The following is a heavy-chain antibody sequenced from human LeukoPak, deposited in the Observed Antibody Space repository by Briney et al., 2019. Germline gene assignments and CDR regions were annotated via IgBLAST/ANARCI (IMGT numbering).Heavy chain of an antibody. Sequence: GGSLRLSCTGSGFMFNAYWMSWVRKAPGGGREWVGKIRQDGGEIFYVDSVRGRFTISRDNAKNSVYLQLNSLRAEDTAVYYCARADLEWYLDLWGRGTLVTVSS. CDR1: GFMFNAYW. V-gene: IGHV3-7*01. CDR2: IRQDGGEI. J-gene: IGHJ2*01. CDR3: ARADLEWYLDL.